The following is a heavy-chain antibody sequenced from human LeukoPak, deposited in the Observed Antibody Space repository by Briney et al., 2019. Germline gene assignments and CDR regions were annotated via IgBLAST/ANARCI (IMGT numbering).Heavy chain of an antibody. Sequence: PSETLSLTCTVSGGSISSYYWSWIRQPPGKGLEWIGYIYYSGSTNYNPSLKSRVTISVDTSKNQFSLKLSSVTAADTAVYYCARTRYFDWLLSWGQGTLVTVSS. CDR1: GGSISSYY. CDR3: ARTRYFDWLLS. CDR2: IYYSGST. J-gene: IGHJ5*02. D-gene: IGHD3-9*01. V-gene: IGHV4-59*01.